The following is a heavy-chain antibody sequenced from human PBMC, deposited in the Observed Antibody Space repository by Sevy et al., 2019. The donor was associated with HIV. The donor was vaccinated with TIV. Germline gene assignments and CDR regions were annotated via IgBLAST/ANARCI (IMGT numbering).Heavy chain of an antibody. Sequence: GGSLRLSCAASGFTFSSYGMHWVRQAPGKGLEWVAVIWYDGSNKYYADSVKGRFTISRDNSKNTLYLQMNSLRAADTAVYYCASQNYYDSSGYYFFDYYYGMDVWGQGTTVTVSS. J-gene: IGHJ6*02. D-gene: IGHD3-22*01. CDR2: IWYDGSNK. CDR1: GFTFSSYG. CDR3: ASQNYYDSSGYYFFDYYYGMDV. V-gene: IGHV3-33*01.